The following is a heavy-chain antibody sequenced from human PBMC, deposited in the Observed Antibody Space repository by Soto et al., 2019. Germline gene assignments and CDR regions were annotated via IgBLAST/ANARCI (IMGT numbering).Heavy chain of an antibody. CDR3: ARARLDTPALDY. V-gene: IGHV3-30-3*01. Sequence: QVQLVESGGGVVQPGRSLRLSCAASGFTFSSYAMHWVCPAPGKGLEWVAVISYDGSNKYYADSVKGRFTIPRDNSKNTRYLQMNSLRAEDTAVYYCARARLDTPALDYWGQGTLVTVSS. D-gene: IGHD2-2*01. CDR1: GFTFSSYA. J-gene: IGHJ4*02. CDR2: ISYDGSNK.